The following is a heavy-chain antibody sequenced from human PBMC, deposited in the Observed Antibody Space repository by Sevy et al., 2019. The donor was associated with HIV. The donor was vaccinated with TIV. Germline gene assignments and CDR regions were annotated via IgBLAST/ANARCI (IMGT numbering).Heavy chain of an antibody. CDR2: ISSNSDTI. CDR1: GFSISDYY. Sequence: GGSLRLSCAASGFSISDYYMSWIRQAPGKGPQWISYISSNSDTIYYTDSVKGRFTISRDNAKNSLYLQMSSLRAEDTSIYYCARDHVKDGDLGDYYYYAMDVWGRGTTVTVSS. D-gene: IGHD4-17*01. V-gene: IGHV3-11*01. J-gene: IGHJ6*02. CDR3: ARDHVKDGDLGDYYYYAMDV.